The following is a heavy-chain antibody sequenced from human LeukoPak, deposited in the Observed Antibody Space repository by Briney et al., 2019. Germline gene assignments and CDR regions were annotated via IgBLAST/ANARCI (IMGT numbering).Heavy chain of an antibody. CDR2: IYSGGST. CDR3: ARDSRSGTFDI. V-gene: IGHV3-53*01. J-gene: IGHJ3*02. CDR1: GFTVSSNF. Sequence: GGSLRLSCAASGFTVSSNFMSWVRQAPGKGLEWVSVIYSGGSTYYAGSVKGRFTISRDSSKNTLYLQMNTLRAEDTAVYYCARDSRSGTFDIWGQGTMVTVSS.